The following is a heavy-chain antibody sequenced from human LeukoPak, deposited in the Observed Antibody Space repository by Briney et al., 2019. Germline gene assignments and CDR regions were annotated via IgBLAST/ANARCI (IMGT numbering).Heavy chain of an antibody. J-gene: IGHJ3*02. CDR2: INPNSGGT. CDR1: GYTFTGYY. D-gene: IGHD3-22*01. CDR3: ARRSGYYPDAFDI. V-gene: IGHV1-2*02. Sequence: ASVKVSCKASGYTFTGYYMHWVRQAPGLGLEWMGWINPNSGGTNYAQKFQGRVTMTRDTSISTAYMELSRLRSDDTAVYYCARRSGYYPDAFDIWGQGTMVTVSS.